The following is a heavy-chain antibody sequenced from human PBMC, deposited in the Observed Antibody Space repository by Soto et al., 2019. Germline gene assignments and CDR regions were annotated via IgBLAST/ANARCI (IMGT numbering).Heavy chain of an antibody. CDR1: GFTFGDYA. CDR3: ARDATRAY. J-gene: IGHJ4*02. V-gene: IGHV3-49*03. CDR2: IRSNTYGGTT. Sequence: GGSLRLSCTASGFTFGDYAMTWFRQAPGKGLEWVGFIRSNTYGGTTEYAASVKGRFTISRDDSKTSVFLQMDSLKTEDTAVYYCARDATRAYWGRGTLVTVSS.